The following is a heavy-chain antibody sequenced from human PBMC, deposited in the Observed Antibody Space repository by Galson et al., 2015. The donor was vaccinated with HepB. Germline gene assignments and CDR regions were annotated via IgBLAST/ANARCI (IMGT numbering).Heavy chain of an antibody. CDR2: ISSSSSYI. CDR3: ARRICSGGSCYWGYFDY. V-gene: IGHV3-21*01. D-gene: IGHD2-15*01. J-gene: IGHJ4*02. Sequence: SLRLSCAASGFTFSSYSMNWVRQAPGKGLEWVSSISSSSSYIYYADSVKGRFTISRDNAKNSLYLQMNSLRAEDTAVYYCARRICSGGSCYWGYFDYWGQGTLVTVSS. CDR1: GFTFSSYS.